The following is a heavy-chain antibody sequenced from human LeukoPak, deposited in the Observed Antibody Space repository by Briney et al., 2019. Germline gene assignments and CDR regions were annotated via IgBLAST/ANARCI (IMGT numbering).Heavy chain of an antibody. D-gene: IGHD7-27*01. CDR2: ISWNSGTI. J-gene: IGHJ4*02. Sequence: PGRSLRLSCAASGFTFGAYSMHWVRQVPRKDLEWVSGISWNSGTIDYVDSVRGRFTISRDNAESSLYLQMNSLRADDTALYYCAKGNWGSPFDSWGQGTLVAVSS. CDR1: GFTFGAYS. CDR3: AKGNWGSPFDS. V-gene: IGHV3-9*01.